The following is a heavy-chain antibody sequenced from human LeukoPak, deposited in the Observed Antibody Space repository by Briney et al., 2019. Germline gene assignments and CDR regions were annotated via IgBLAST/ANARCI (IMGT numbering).Heavy chain of an antibody. CDR3: ARLITGAAAGTRLNYGMDV. Sequence: SSETLSLTCIVSGGSISGYYWSWIRQPPGKGLEWIGYTYHSGSTNYNPSLKSRVTISVDTSKNQFSLKLSSVTAADTAVYYCARLITGAAAGTRLNYGMDVWGQGTTVTVSS. J-gene: IGHJ6*02. V-gene: IGHV4-59*08. D-gene: IGHD6-13*01. CDR1: GGSISGYY. CDR2: TYHSGST.